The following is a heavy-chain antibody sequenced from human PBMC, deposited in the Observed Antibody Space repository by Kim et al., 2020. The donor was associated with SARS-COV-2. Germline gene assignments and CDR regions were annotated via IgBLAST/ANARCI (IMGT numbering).Heavy chain of an antibody. CDR1: GGSISSYY. J-gene: IGHJ3*02. CDR2: IYYSGST. Sequence: SETLSLTCTVSGGSISSYYWSWIRQPPGKGLEWIGYIYYSGSTNYNPSLKSRVTISVDTSKNQFSLKLSSVTAADTAVYYCARGGYYDSSGYYHHDAFD. CDR3: ARGGYYDSSGYYHHDAFD. V-gene: IGHV4-59*01. D-gene: IGHD3-22*01.